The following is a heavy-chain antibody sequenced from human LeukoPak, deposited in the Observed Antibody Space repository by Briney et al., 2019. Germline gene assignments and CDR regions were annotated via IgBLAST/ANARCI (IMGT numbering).Heavy chain of an antibody. J-gene: IGHJ4*02. CDR3: AKALTLYSGSYPFSFDY. CDR2: ISSRSTTI. CDR1: GFTFSSFS. V-gene: IGHV3-48*02. D-gene: IGHD1-26*01. Sequence: GGSLRLSCVASGFTFSSFSMNWVRQAPGKGLEWVSYISSRSTTIDYADSVKGRFTISRDNGKNSLSLQMNSLRDEDTAVYYCAKALTLYSGSYPFSFDYWGQGTLVTVSS.